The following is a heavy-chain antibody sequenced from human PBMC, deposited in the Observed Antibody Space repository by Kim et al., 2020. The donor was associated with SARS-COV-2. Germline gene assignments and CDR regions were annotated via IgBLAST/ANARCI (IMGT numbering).Heavy chain of an antibody. Sequence: ASVKVSCKASGYTFTSYAMHWVRQAPGQRLEWMGWINAGNGNTKYSQKFQGRVTITRDTSASTAYMELSSLRSEDTAVYYCARDYSDYGDNYFDYWGQGTLVTVSS. V-gene: IGHV1-3*01. J-gene: IGHJ4*02. CDR2: INAGNGNT. D-gene: IGHD4-17*01. CDR3: ARDYSDYGDNYFDY. CDR1: GYTFTSYA.